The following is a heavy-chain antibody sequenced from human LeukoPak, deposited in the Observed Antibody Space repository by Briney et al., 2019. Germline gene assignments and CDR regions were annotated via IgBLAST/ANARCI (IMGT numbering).Heavy chain of an antibody. CDR3: ARGSGSYYSYYYYYMDV. Sequence: GASVKVSCKASGYTFTTYDINWVRQATGQGLEWMGWMNPNSGNTGYAQKFQGRVTMTRNTSISTAYMELSSLRSEDTAVYYCARGSGSYYSYYYYYMDVWGKGTTVTISS. V-gene: IGHV1-8*01. J-gene: IGHJ6*03. CDR1: GYTFTTYD. D-gene: IGHD3-10*01. CDR2: MNPNSGNT.